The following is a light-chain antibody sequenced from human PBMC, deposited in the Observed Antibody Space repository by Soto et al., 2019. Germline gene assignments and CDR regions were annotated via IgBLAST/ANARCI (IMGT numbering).Light chain of an antibody. CDR3: QQYYSYLPWT. CDR2: AAS. Sequence: AIRMTQSPSSLSASTGDRVTITCRASQGISSYLAWYQQKPGKAPKLLIYAASTLQSGVPSRFSGSGSGTDFPLTISCLQSEDFATYYCQQYYSYLPWTFGQGTKVEIK. J-gene: IGKJ1*01. V-gene: IGKV1-8*01. CDR1: QGISSY.